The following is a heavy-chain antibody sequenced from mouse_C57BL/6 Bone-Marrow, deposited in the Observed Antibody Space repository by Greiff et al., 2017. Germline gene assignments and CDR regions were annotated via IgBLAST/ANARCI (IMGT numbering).Heavy chain of an antibody. V-gene: IGHV14-4*01. CDR1: GFNIKDDC. CDR2: IDPENGDT. D-gene: IGHD1-1*01. CDR3: TTDYGRGFAY. Sequence: EVQLQQSGAELVRPGASVKLSCTASGFNIKDDCMHWVKQRPEQGLEWIGWIDPENGDTEYASKFQGKATITADTSSNTAYLQLSSLTSEDTAVYYCTTDYGRGFAYWGQGTLVTVSA. J-gene: IGHJ3*01.